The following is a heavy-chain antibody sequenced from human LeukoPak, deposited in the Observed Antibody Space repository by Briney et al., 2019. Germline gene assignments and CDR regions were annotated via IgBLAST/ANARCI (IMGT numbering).Heavy chain of an antibody. J-gene: IGHJ4*02. V-gene: IGHV4-34*01. CDR2: INHSGST. Sequence: PSETLSLTCADYGGSFSGYYWSWIRQPPGKGLEWIGEINHSGSTNYNPSLKSRVTISVDTSKNQFSLKLSSVTAADTAVYYCARRYGEGYYFDYWGQGTLVTVSS. D-gene: IGHD1-14*01. CDR1: GGSFSGYY. CDR3: ARRYGEGYYFDY.